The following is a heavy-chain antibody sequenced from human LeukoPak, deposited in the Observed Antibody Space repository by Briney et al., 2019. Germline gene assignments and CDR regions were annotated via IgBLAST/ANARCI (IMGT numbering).Heavy chain of an antibody. CDR1: GYTLTELS. V-gene: IGHV1-24*01. J-gene: IGHJ3*02. D-gene: IGHD2-21*02. CDR3: ATGEGAYCGGDCYSDAFDI. Sequence: ASVKVCCKDSGYTLTELSMHWVRQARGKGLEWMGGFDPEDGETIYAQKFQGRVTMTEDTTTDTAYMELSSLRSEDTAVYYCATGEGAYCGGDCYSDAFDIWGQGTMVTVSS. CDR2: FDPEDGET.